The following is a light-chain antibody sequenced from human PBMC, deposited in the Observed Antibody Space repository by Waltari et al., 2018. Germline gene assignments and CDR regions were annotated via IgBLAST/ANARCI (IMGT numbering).Light chain of an antibody. CDR3: QVWAGSDYDVA. CDR2: DNR. V-gene: IGLV3-21*02. J-gene: IGLJ2*01. Sequence: SFVLTQAPSVSVAPGQTARITCGGTNIGVYGARWYQQHPGQAPALVVDDNRDRPSGIPGRFSGSSSANTATLTISRVEAGDEADYYCQVWAGSDYDVAFGGGTKL. CDR1: NIGVYG.